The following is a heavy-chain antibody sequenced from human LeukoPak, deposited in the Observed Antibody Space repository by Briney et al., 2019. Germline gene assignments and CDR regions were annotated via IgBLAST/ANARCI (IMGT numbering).Heavy chain of an antibody. CDR1: GYSFTTYW. J-gene: IGHJ5*02. CDR3: ARRGGLYGSGSYRFDP. D-gene: IGHD3-10*01. CDR2: IYPGDSDT. V-gene: IGHV5-51*01. Sequence: GESLKISCKGSGYSFTTYWIGWVRQMPGKGLEWMGIIYPGDSDTRYSPSFQGQVTISADKSISTAYLQWSSLKASDTAMYCCARRGGLYGSGSYRFDPWGQGTLVTVSS.